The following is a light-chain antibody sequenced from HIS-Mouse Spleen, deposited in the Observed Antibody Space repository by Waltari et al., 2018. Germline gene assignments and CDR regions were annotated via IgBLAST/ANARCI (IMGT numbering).Light chain of an antibody. CDR3: QVWDSSSDHWV. CDR2: DDS. CDR1: NIGSKS. V-gene: IGLV3-21*03. Sequence: SYVLTQPPSVSVAPGKTARITCGGNNIGSKSVHWYQQKPGQAPVLVVYDDSDRPSGCPGRLSGSNSGNTATLTISRVEAGDEADYYCQVWDSSSDHWVFGGGTKLTVL. J-gene: IGLJ3*02.